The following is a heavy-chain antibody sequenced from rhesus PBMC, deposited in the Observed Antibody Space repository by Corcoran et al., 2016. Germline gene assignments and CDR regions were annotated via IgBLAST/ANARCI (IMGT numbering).Heavy chain of an antibody. J-gene: IGHJ4*01. D-gene: IGHD2-15*01. CDR2: IHGKTGEA. Sequence: QVQLQESGPGLVEPSETLSLTCSVSGGSMSSNWWSWTRQLPGKRLEWIGDIHGKTGEAKSSPSPKSRVTISRDASKCQYFLRLTSLPAADTAVYYCASTDCSNSDCSSGDYWGQGVLVTVSS. CDR1: GGSMSSNW. CDR3: ASTDCSNSDCSSGDY. V-gene: IGHV4-80*01.